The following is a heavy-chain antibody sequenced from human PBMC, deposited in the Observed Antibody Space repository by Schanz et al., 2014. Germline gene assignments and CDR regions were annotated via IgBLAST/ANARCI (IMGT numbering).Heavy chain of an antibody. D-gene: IGHD3-3*01. J-gene: IGHJ6*02. CDR3: AREMGRRFFDYNYGMDV. CDR2: INPNEGIH. Sequence: EVQLLESGGGFVQPGGSLRLSCVASGVTFSSYAMSWVRQASGKGLEWIGEINPNEGIHHNPSLKSRVAISVDMSKNQFSLKMSSLTAADTATYYCAREMGRRFFDYNYGMDVWGQGTSVTVS. CDR1: GVTFSSYA. V-gene: IGHV3-23*01.